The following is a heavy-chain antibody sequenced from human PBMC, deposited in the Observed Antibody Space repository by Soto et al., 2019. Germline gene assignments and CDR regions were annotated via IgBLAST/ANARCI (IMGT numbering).Heavy chain of an antibody. D-gene: IGHD4-17*01. Sequence: SVKVSCKASGGTFSSYAISWVRKAPGQGLEWMGGIIPIFGTANYAQKFQGRVTITADKSTSTAYMELSSLRSEDTAVYYCARVKTTLYDYYYYGMDVWGQGTTVTVSS. CDR1: GGTFSSYA. V-gene: IGHV1-69*06. J-gene: IGHJ6*02. CDR2: IIPIFGTA. CDR3: ARVKTTLYDYYYYGMDV.